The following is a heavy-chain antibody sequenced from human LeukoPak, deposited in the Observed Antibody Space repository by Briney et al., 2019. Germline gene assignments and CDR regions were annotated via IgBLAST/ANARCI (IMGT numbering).Heavy chain of an antibody. V-gene: IGHV3-23*01. CDR2: ISGSGGST. Sequence: GGSLRLSCAASGFTFSSYAMSWVRQAPGKGLEWVSAISGSGGSTYYADSVKGRFTISRDNSKNTLYLQMNSLRAEDTAVYYCASATTVVTTYLQHWGQGTLVTVSS. CDR1: GFTFSSYA. CDR3: ASATTVVTTYLQH. D-gene: IGHD4-23*01. J-gene: IGHJ1*01.